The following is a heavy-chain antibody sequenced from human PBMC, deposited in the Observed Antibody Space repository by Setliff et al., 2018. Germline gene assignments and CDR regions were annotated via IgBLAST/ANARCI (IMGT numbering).Heavy chain of an antibody. CDR2: ISRGATSI. CDR3: STKGVPGT. Sequence: PGGSLRLSCAASGLTLINNGFHWVRQAPGKGLEWVAYISRGATSIYYADSVKGRFTISRDDATNSLYLQMNSLRAEDTAVYYCSTKGVPGTGGQGTLVTVSS. CDR1: GLTLINNG. D-gene: IGHD6-19*01. V-gene: IGHV3-48*04. J-gene: IGHJ4*02.